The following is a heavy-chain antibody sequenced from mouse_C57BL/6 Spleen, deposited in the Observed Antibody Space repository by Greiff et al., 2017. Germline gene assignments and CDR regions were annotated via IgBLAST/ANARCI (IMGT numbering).Heavy chain of an antibody. Sequence: EVKLMESGGGLVQPGGSLSLSCAASGFTFTDYYMSWVRQPPGKALEWLGFIRNKANGYTKEYSASVKGRFTIARDNSQSILYLQMNALRAEDSATCYCARYGSSYGYYAMDYWGQGTSVTVSS. CDR1: GFTFTDYY. J-gene: IGHJ4*01. V-gene: IGHV7-3*01. CDR3: ARYGSSYGYYAMDY. CDR2: IRNKANGYTK. D-gene: IGHD1-1*01.